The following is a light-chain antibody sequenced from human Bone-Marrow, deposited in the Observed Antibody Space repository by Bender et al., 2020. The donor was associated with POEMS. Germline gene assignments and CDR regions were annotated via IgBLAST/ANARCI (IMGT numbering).Light chain of an antibody. Sequence: QSALSQPASVSGSPGQSITISCSGTISDIRIYNVVSWYQQHPGKAPKLIIYEGTKRPSGVSNRFSGSRSGYTASLTISGLQAEDEGDYYCQSYDNSLGGWVFGGGTKLTVL. J-gene: IGLJ3*02. CDR2: EGT. CDR1: ISDIRIYNV. CDR3: QSYDNSLGGWV. V-gene: IGLV2-23*01.